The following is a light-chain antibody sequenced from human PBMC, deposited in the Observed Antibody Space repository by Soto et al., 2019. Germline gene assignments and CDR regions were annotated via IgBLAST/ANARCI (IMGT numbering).Light chain of an antibody. CDR3: QQYNNWPLIT. Sequence: TQSPGTLSVSLGERATLSCSASQSVTINVAWYQQKPGQALRLLIYGASTRATGVPARFSGSGSGTEFTLSISSLQSEDFGLYCCQQYNNWPLITFGPWTRQ. CDR2: GAS. J-gene: IGKJ5*01. V-gene: IGKV3-15*01. CDR1: QSVTIN.